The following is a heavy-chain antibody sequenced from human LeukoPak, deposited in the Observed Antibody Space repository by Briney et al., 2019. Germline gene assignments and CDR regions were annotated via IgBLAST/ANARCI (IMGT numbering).Heavy chain of an antibody. CDR1: GGTFSSYA. V-gene: IGHV1-69*05. CDR2: IIPIFGTA. D-gene: IGHD1-7*01. CDR3: ARDLHASITGTTSMYY. Sequence: SVKVSCKASGGTFSSYAISWVQQAPGQGLEWMGGIIPIFGTANYAQKFQGRVTITTDESTSTAYMELSSLRSEDTAVYYCARDLHASITGTTSMYYWGQGTLVTVSS. J-gene: IGHJ4*02.